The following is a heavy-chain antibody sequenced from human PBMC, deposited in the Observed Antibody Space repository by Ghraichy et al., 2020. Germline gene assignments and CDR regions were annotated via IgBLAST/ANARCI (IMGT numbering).Heavy chain of an antibody. Sequence: GGSLRLSCAASGFTFSSYAMSWVRKAPGKGLEWVSAISGSGGSTYYADSVKGRFTISRDNSKNKLYLQMNSLRAEATAVYYCAKGAYDYIWGSYRPDWYFDLCGRGTLVTVSS. CDR2: ISGSGGST. CDR3: AKGAYDYIWGSYRPDWYFDL. CDR1: GFTFSSYA. J-gene: IGHJ2*01. D-gene: IGHD3-16*02. V-gene: IGHV3-23*01.